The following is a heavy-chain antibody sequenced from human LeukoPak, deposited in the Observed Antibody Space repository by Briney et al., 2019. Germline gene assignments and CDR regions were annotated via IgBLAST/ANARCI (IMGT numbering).Heavy chain of an antibody. Sequence: PGGSLRLSCAASGFTFSSYSMNWVRQAPGKGLEWVSSISSSSSYIYYADSVKGRFTISRDNAKNSLYLQMNSLRAEDTAVYYCAREGYYDSSATRRGAFDIWGQGTMVTVSS. CDR3: AREGYYDSSATRRGAFDI. D-gene: IGHD3-22*01. CDR2: ISSSSSYI. J-gene: IGHJ3*02. CDR1: GFTFSSYS. V-gene: IGHV3-21*01.